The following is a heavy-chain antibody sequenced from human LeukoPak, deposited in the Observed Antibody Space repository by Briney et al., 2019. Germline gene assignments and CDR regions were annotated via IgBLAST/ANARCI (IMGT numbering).Heavy chain of an antibody. D-gene: IGHD2-2*01. CDR2: IWYDGSNK. J-gene: IGHJ4*02. V-gene: IGHV3-33*01. Sequence: GGSLRLSCAASGFTFSSYGMHWVRQAPGKGLEWVAVIWYDGSNKYYADSVKGRFTISRDNSKNTLYLQMNSLRAEDTAVYHCARDCSSTSCCFGYWGQGTLVTVSS. CDR3: ARDCSSTSCCFGY. CDR1: GFTFSSYG.